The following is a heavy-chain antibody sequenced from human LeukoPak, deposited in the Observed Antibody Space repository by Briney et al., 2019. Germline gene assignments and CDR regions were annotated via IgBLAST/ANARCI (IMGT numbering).Heavy chain of an antibody. J-gene: IGHJ1*01. Sequence: KTSETLSLTCTVSGGSISSNSYYWGWIRQPPGKGLEWIGSIYSSGSTYYNPSLKSRVTISVDTSKNQFSLKVSSVTAADTAVYYCARAYRSPIEYFQHWGQGTLVAVSS. CDR2: IYSSGST. D-gene: IGHD6-13*01. V-gene: IGHV4-39*01. CDR1: GGSISSNSYY. CDR3: ARAYRSPIEYFQH.